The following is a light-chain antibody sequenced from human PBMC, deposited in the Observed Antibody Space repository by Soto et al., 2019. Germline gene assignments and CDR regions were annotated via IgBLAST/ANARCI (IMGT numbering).Light chain of an antibody. CDR3: LQHSDYPFT. J-gene: IGKJ2*01. CDR1: QGIRDA. Sequence: DIQMTQSPSSLSASVGDRVIITCRASQGIRDALGWYQQKPGKVPNRLIYSASSLQNGVPSRFSGSGSETVFTLTISSLQPEDFATYFCLQHSDYPFTFGQGTRLEI. CDR2: SAS. V-gene: IGKV1-17*01.